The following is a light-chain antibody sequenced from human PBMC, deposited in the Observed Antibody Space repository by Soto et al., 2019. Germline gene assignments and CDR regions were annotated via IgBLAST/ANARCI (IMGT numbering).Light chain of an antibody. CDR3: QLCGGSPYS. Sequence: EIVLTQSPGTLSLSPGERATLSCRASQSVSSNYFAWYQQKPGQAPRLLIYGASSRATGIPDRFSGSGSGTDFTLTISTLEPEDFAVYYCQLCGGSPYSFGQGTKLEIK. CDR2: GAS. J-gene: IGKJ2*03. CDR1: QSVSSNY. V-gene: IGKV3-20*01.